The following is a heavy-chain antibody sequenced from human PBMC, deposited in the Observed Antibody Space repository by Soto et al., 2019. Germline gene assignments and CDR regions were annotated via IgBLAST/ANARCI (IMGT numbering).Heavy chain of an antibody. J-gene: IGHJ5*02. Sequence: SETLSLTCAVSNYSISSGYYWGWIRQPPGKGLEWIGSIYHSGSTYYNPSLKSRVTLSVDTSKNHFSLRLSSVTAADTAVYYCARVTYYSYSSGYWKGWFDPWGQGTMVTVSS. CDR2: IYHSGST. CDR1: NYSISSGYY. D-gene: IGHD3-22*01. CDR3: ARVTYYSYSSGYWKGWFDP. V-gene: IGHV4-38-2*01.